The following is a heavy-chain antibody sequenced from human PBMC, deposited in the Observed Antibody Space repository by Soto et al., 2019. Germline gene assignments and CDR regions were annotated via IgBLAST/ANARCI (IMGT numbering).Heavy chain of an antibody. V-gene: IGHV3-66*01. CDR3: TRDDVDCSCGTCYRIPMDI. D-gene: IGHD2-15*01. CDR1: GFTVSSKY. CDR2: LNRGGSI. Sequence: EVQLVESGGGLVQPGGSLRLSCAVSGFTVSSKYMSWVRQAPGKGLEWVSLLNRGGSISYADSVKGRFTISRDNSENTLYLQMGSRGVEDTVGYYCTRDDVDCSCGTCYRIPMDIWCKGTTVTVSS. J-gene: IGHJ6*03.